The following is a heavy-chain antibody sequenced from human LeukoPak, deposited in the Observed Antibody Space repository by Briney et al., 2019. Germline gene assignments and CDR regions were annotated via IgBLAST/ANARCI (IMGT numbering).Heavy chain of an antibody. CDR3: ARSVGEGIEGVLAAIDWGNYTPYFDY. CDR1: GYSFTSYW. Sequence: GESLKISCRGSGYSFTSYWIGWARQMPGKGLEWVGIIYPADSDTRYSPSFQCQVTISAHKSISTTYLQWSGLNASDTAMHYCARSVGEGIEGVLAAIDWGNYTPYFDYWGQGTLVSVSS. V-gene: IGHV5-51*01. CDR2: IYPADSDT. J-gene: IGHJ4*02. D-gene: IGHD2-2*02.